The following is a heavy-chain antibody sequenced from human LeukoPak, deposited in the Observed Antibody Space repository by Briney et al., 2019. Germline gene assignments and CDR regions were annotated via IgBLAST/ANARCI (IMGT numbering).Heavy chain of an antibody. CDR3: TTDNVEMATMVGPGGVVDLDY. CDR2: IKSKTDGGTT. V-gene: IGHV3-15*01. CDR1: GFTFSNAW. Sequence: GGSLRLSCAASGFTFSNAWMSWVRQAPGKGLEWVGRIKSKTDGGTTDYAAPAKGRFTISRDDSKNTLYLQMNSLKTEDTAVYYCTTDNVEMATMVGPGGVVDLDYWGQGTLVTVSS. J-gene: IGHJ4*02. D-gene: IGHD5-24*01.